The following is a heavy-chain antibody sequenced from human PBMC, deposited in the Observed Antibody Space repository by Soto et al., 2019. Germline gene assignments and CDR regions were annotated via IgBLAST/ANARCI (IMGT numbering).Heavy chain of an antibody. D-gene: IGHD6-13*01. V-gene: IGHV4-39*01. CDR1: GGAIGGSNYF. CDR2: IYYSGST. CDR3: AGRIAAEYFQH. J-gene: IGHJ1*01. Sequence: SETLSLPCTVSGGAIGGSNYFWGWIRQSQGTGLEWLGTIYYSGSTYYNPSLKSRDTISVNTSKNQFALKLSSVTAADTAVYYCAGRIAAEYFQHWGQGTLVTVSS.